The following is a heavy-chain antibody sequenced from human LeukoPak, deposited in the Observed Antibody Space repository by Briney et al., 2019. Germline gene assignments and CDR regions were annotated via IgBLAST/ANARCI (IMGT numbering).Heavy chain of an antibody. D-gene: IGHD2-8*01. CDR1: GFTFSSYW. CDR3: AGNELYAFDP. CDR2: IKQDGSEK. Sequence: GGSLRLSCAASGFTFSSYWMSWVRQAPGKGLEWVANIKQDGSEKYHVDFVKGRFTISRDNAKSSLYLQMNSLRVEDTAVYYCAGNELYAFDPWGQGTPVTVSS. V-gene: IGHV3-7*02. J-gene: IGHJ5*02.